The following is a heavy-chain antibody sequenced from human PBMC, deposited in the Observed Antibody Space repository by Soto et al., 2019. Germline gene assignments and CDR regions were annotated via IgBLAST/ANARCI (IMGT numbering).Heavy chain of an antibody. Sequence: QVQLVQSGDEMKKPGASVRVSCKASGYIFVNYGIACVRQAPGQGLEWMGWISPYTGDTHSASKVQGRLTMTTDTSTSTAYMDLGSLTSDDTAVYYCAMVDNYVTPTPQDVWGQGTTVTV. CDR1: GYIFVNYG. CDR2: ISPYTGDT. D-gene: IGHD3-16*01. CDR3: AMVDNYVTPTPQDV. J-gene: IGHJ6*02. V-gene: IGHV1-18*01.